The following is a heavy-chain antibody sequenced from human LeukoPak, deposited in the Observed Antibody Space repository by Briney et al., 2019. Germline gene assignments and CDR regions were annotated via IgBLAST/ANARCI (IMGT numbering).Heavy chain of an antibody. CDR3: ARDQPPADGSGSYYNVT. Sequence: SVKVSCKASGGTFSSYTISWVRQAPGQGLEWMGRIIPILGIANYAQKFQGRVTITADKSTSTAYMELSSLRSEDTAVYYCARDQPPADGSGSYYNVTWGKGPLATVSS. CDR1: GGTFSSYT. D-gene: IGHD3-10*01. J-gene: IGHJ5*02. V-gene: IGHV1-69*04. CDR2: IIPILGIA.